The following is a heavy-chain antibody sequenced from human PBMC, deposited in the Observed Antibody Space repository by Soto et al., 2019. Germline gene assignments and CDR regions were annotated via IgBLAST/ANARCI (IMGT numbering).Heavy chain of an antibody. CDR1: GGSISSGGYY. J-gene: IGHJ5*02. V-gene: IGHV4-31*03. Sequence: SETLSLTCTVSGGSISSGGYYWSWIRQHPGKGLEWIGYIYYSGSTYYNPSLKSRVTISVDTSKNQFSLKLSSVTAADTAVYYCARGYYDFWSGNPITWFDPWGQGTLVTVSS. CDR2: IYYSGST. CDR3: ARGYYDFWSGNPITWFDP. D-gene: IGHD3-3*01.